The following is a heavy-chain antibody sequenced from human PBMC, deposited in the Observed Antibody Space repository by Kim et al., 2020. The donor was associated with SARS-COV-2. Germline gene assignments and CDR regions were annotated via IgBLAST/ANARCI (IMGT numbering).Heavy chain of an antibody. Sequence: GGSLRLSCAASGFTFSSYSMNWVRQAPGKGLEWVSSISSSSSYIYYAHSVKGRFTISRDNAKNSLYLQMNSLRAEDTAVYYCATGPYSSSSTVWGQGTLVTVSS. V-gene: IGHV3-21*01. D-gene: IGHD6-13*01. J-gene: IGHJ4*02. CDR2: ISSSSSYI. CDR3: ATGPYSSSSTV. CDR1: GFTFSSYS.